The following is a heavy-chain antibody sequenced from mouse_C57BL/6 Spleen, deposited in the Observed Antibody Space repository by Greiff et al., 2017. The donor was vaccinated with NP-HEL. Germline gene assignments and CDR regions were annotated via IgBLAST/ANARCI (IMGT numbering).Heavy chain of an antibody. CDR1: GYAFSSSW. CDR3: ARAYYDYDEYYYAMDY. D-gene: IGHD2-4*01. Sequence: LVESGPELVKPGASVTISCKASGYAFSSSWMNWVKQRPGKGLEWIGRIYPGDGDTNYNGKFKGKATLTADKSSSTAYMQLSSLTSEDSAVYFCARAYYDYDEYYYAMDYWGQGTSVTVSS. V-gene: IGHV1-82*01. J-gene: IGHJ4*01. CDR2: IYPGDGDT.